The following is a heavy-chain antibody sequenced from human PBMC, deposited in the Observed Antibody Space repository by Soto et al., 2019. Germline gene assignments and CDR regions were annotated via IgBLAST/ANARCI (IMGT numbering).Heavy chain of an antibody. D-gene: IGHD3-22*01. CDR1: GYSFTSYW. Sequence: GESLKISCKVSGYSFTSYWIAWVRQMPGKGLEWMAIINPGDSETKYSPSFDGQVIISADKSINTAYLQWRSLKASDTAMYYCARLTYDSSGYSQYMDVWGQGTTVTVSS. V-gene: IGHV5-51*01. J-gene: IGHJ6*02. CDR3: ARLTYDSSGYSQYMDV. CDR2: INPGDSET.